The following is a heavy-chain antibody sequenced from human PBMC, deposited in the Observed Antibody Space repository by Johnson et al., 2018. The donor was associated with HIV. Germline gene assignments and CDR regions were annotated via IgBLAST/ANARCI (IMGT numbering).Heavy chain of an antibody. CDR3: ARERGPWKHLWLRDAFDI. V-gene: IGHV3-7*01. J-gene: IGHJ3*02. CDR1: GFTFRSYW. CDR2: INQDGSEE. D-gene: IGHD5-18*01. Sequence: VQLVESGGGLVQPGGSLRLSCAASGFTFRSYWMSWVRQAPGKGLEWVANINQDGSEEYYVDSVKGRFTMPRDNAKNSLDLQLNSLTAADTAVYYCARERGPWKHLWLRDAFDIWGQGTMVTVSS.